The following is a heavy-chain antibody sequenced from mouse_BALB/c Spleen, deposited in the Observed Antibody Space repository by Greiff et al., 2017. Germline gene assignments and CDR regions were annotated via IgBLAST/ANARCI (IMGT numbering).Heavy chain of an antibody. CDR3: ASTARATFAY. D-gene: IGHD3-1*01. V-gene: IGHV5-6*01. Sequence: EVKLVESGGDLVKPGGSLKLSCAASGFTFSSYGMSWVRQTPDKRLEWVATISSGGSYTYYPASVKGRFTISRDNAKNTLYLQMSSLKSEDTAMYYCASTARATFAYWGQGTLVTVSA. CDR2: ISSGGSYT. J-gene: IGHJ3*01. CDR1: GFTFSSYG.